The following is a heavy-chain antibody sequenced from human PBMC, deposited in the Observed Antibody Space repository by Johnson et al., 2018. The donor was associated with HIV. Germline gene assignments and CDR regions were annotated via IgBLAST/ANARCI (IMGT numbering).Heavy chain of an antibody. D-gene: IGHD6-13*01. CDR3: AREQELIGERAFDI. V-gene: IGHV3-74*01. CDR1: GFIFSSYW. J-gene: IGHJ3*02. CDR2: INSDGSST. Sequence: VQLVESGGGLVQPGGSLRLSCAASGFIFSSYWMHWVRQAPGKGLVWVSRINSDGSSTTYADSVKGRFTISRDNAKNTLYLQMNSLRAEDTAVYYCAREQELIGERAFDIWGQGTMVTVSS.